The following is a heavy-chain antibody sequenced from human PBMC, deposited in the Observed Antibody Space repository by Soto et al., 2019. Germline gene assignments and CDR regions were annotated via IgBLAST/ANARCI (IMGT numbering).Heavy chain of an antibody. CDR3: VRDGTKALRDWFDP. Sequence: SETLSLTCTVSGASISGFYWSWIRKSAGKGLEWIGRIYATGTTDYNPSLKSRVMMSVDTSKKQFSLKLRSVTAADTAVYYCVRDGTKALRDWFDPWGQGISVTVSS. CDR2: IYATGTT. D-gene: IGHD1-1*01. J-gene: IGHJ5*02. V-gene: IGHV4-4*07. CDR1: GASISGFY.